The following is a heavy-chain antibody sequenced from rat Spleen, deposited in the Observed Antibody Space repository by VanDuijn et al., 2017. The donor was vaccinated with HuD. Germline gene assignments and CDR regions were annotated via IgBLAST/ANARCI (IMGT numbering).Heavy chain of an antibody. CDR3: TRLLDYGGPLGYFDF. V-gene: IGHV5-29*01. D-gene: IGHD1-11*01. CDR2: ISYDGSST. Sequence: EVQLVESDGGLVQPGRSLKLSCAASGFTFSDYYMAWVRQAPTKGLEWVVTISYDGSSTYYRDSVKGRFTISSDNAKSTLYLQMNSLRSEDTATYYCTRLLDYGGPLGYFDFWGPGTMVTVSS. CDR1: GFTFSDYY. J-gene: IGHJ1*01.